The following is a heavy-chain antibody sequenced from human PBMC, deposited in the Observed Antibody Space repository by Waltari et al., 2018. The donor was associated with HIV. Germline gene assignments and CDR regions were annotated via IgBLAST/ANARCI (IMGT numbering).Heavy chain of an antibody. Sequence: QLQLQESGPGLVKPSETLSLTCTVSGGSISSSSYYWGWIRQPPGKGLEWIGSIYYSGSTYYNPSLKSRVTISVDTSKNQFSLKLSSVTAADTAVYYCARPYSSSSPFGYWGQGTLVTVSS. CDR3: ARPYSSSSPFGY. D-gene: IGHD6-6*01. CDR1: GGSISSSSYY. J-gene: IGHJ4*02. CDR2: IYYSGST. V-gene: IGHV4-39*01.